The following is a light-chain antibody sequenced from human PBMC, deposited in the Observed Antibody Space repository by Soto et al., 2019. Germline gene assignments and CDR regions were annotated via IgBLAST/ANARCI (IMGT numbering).Light chain of an antibody. CDR1: SSDIGAYNY. V-gene: IGLV2-8*01. J-gene: IGLJ1*01. CDR2: EVT. Sequence: QSVLTQPPSASGSPGQSVTVSCTGTSSDIGAYNYVSWYQQHPGRAPKLIIYEVTKRPSGVPDRFSGSKSVNTASLSVSGLQAEDEADYYCSSYAGSNNYVFGTATKLTVL. CDR3: SSYAGSNNYV.